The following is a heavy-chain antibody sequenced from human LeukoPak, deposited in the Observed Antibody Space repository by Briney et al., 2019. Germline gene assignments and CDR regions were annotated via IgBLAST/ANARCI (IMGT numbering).Heavy chain of an antibody. J-gene: IGHJ4*02. CDR2: VYTGGST. D-gene: IGHD1-1*01. V-gene: IGHV3-66*01. CDR1: GFTVSSNY. CDR3: ARDPYGTGASDY. Sequence: PGGSLRLSCAASGFTVSSNYMNWVRQAPGKGLEWVSVVYTGGSTYYADSVKGRFTISRDNPKNTVYLQVNSLRAEDTAVYYCARDPYGTGASDYWGQGTQVTVSS.